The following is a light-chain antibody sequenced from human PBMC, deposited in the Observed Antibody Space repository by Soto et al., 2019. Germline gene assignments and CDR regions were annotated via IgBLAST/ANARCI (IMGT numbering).Light chain of an antibody. CDR2: GAS. Sequence: EIVMTQSPATLSVSPGERATLSCRASQSISSTLAWYQQKPGQAPRLLISGASTRATGIPARFSGSGSGTEFTLTISSLQSEDFAVYYCQQYKSWPLTFGGGTKVEI. J-gene: IGKJ4*01. CDR1: QSISST. CDR3: QQYKSWPLT. V-gene: IGKV3-15*01.